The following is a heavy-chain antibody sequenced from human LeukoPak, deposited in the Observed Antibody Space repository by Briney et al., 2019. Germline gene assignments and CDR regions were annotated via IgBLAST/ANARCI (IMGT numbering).Heavy chain of an antibody. J-gene: IGHJ5*02. V-gene: IGHV4-34*01. D-gene: IGHD2-2*01. Sequence: PSETLSLTCAVYGGSFSGYYWSWIRQPPGKGLEWIGEINHSGSTNYNPSLKSRVTISVDTSKNQSSLKLSSVSAADAAVYYCARGGGIVVVPAAIRPYRYNWFDPWGQGTLVTVSS. CDR2: INHSGST. CDR3: ARGGGIVVVPAAIRPYRYNWFDP. CDR1: GGSFSGYY.